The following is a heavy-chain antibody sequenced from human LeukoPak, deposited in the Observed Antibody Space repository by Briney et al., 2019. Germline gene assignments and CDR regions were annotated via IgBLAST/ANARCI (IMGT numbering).Heavy chain of an antibody. D-gene: IGHD5-18*01. CDR3: AKDTGYSYGGGEYFDY. CDR2: IKADGSEK. J-gene: IGHJ4*02. V-gene: IGHV3-7*03. Sequence: GGSLRLSCAASGFIFSSFAMSWVRQAPGKGLEWVANIKADGSEKFYVDSVKGRFTISRDNAKNSLYLQMNSLRTEDTALYYCAKDTGYSYGGGEYFDYWGQGTLVTVSS. CDR1: GFIFSSFA.